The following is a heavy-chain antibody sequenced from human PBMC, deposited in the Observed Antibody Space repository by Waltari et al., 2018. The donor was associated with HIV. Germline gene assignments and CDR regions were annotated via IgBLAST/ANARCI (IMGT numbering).Heavy chain of an antibody. CDR3: ARNTYGSGSDLDYYGMDV. D-gene: IGHD3-10*01. CDR1: GFTVSSNY. CDR2: IYGGGST. V-gene: IGHV3-53*02. Sequence: EVQLVETGGGLIQPGGSLRLSCAASGFTVSSNYMSWVRQAPGKGVEWVSFIYGGGSTYYAYSVKGRFTISRDNSKNTLYLQMNSLRAEDTAVYYCARNTYGSGSDLDYYGMDVWGQGTTVTVSS. J-gene: IGHJ6*02.